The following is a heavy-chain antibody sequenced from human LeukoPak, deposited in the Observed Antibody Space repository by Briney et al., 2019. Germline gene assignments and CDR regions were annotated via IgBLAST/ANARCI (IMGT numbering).Heavy chain of an antibody. CDR3: AKDLNGWYIFDY. CDR2: ISGSGDST. D-gene: IGHD6-19*01. J-gene: IGHJ4*02. Sequence: GGSLRLSCAASGFSFSSYAMSWVRQAPGKGLAWVSGISGSGDSTYYADSVKGRFTISRDNSKNTLYLQMNSLRAEDTAVYYCAKDLNGWYIFDYWGRGTLVTVSS. CDR1: GFSFSSYA. V-gene: IGHV3-23*01.